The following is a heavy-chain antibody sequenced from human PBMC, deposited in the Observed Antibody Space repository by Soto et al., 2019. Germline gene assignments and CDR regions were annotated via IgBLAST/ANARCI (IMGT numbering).Heavy chain of an antibody. J-gene: IGHJ6*02. Sequence: EVKLLESGGGLAQPGGSLRLSCAVSGFSFSTYAMSWVRQAPGKGLDWVSGIGGSGSATYYADSVKGRFTISRDNSKNTLYLQMNSLRVDDTAVYYCARNSSGMDVWGQGTTVSVSS. CDR1: GFSFSTYA. V-gene: IGHV3-23*01. D-gene: IGHD3-22*01. CDR3: ARNSSGMDV. CDR2: IGGSGSAT.